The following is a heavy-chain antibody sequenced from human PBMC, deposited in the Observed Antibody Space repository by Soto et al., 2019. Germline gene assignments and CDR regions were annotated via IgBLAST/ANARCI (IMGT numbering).Heavy chain of an antibody. CDR2: MNPNSGNT. CDR1: GYTFTSYY. V-gene: IGHV1-8*02. Sequence: GASVKVSCKASGYTFTSYYMHWVRQATGQGLEWMGWMNPNSGNTGYAQKFQGRVTMTRNTSISTAYMELSSLRSEDTAVYYCARTLYGDNVDYWGQGNLVTVSS. D-gene: IGHD4-17*01. J-gene: IGHJ4*02. CDR3: ARTLYGDNVDY.